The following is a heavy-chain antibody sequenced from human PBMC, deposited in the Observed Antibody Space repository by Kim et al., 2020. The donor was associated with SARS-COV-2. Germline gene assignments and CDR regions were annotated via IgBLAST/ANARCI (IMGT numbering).Heavy chain of an antibody. V-gene: IGHV4-34*01. CDR3: ARGHRRVRGVILTFGYYYG. J-gene: IGHJ6*01. D-gene: IGHD3-10*01. CDR2: INHSGST. Sequence: SETLSLTCAVYGGSFSGYYWSWIRQPPGKGLEWIGEINHSGSTNYNPSLKSRVTISVDTSKNQFSLKLSSVTAADTAVYYCARGHRRVRGVILTFGYYYG. CDR1: GGSFSGYY.